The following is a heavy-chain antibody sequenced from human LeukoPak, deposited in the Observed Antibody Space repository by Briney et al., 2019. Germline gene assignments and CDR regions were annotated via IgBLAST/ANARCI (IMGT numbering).Heavy chain of an antibody. J-gene: IGHJ4*01. V-gene: IGHV1-2*06. CDR1: GYTFTGYY. D-gene: IGHD4-17*01. Sequence: ASVKVSCKASGYTFTGYYIHWVRQAPGQGLEWMGRINPNSGGTNFARKFQGRVTMTRDMFISTVYLELNRLRSDDTAMYYCAREGLRDYVMTGADYWGHGTLVTVSS. CDR3: AREGLRDYVMTGADY. CDR2: INPNSGGT.